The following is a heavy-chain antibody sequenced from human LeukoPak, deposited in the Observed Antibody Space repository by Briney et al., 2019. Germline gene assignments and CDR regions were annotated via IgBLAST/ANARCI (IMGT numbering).Heavy chain of an antibody. CDR1: GYTFTSYD. CDR2: MNPNSGNT. D-gene: IGHD3-22*01. J-gene: IGHJ2*01. Sequence: EASVKVSCKASGYTFTSYDINWVRQATGQGLEWMGWMNPNSGNTGYAQKFQGRVTITRNTSISTAYMELSSLRSEDTAVYYCARVFYYDSSGYYSYWYFDLWGRGTLVTVSS. V-gene: IGHV1-8*03. CDR3: ARVFYYDSSGYYSYWYFDL.